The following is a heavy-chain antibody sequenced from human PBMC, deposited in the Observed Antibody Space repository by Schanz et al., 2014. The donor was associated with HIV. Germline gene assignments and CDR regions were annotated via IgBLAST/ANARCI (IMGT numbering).Heavy chain of an antibody. Sequence: VQLLESGGGLAQPGGSLRLSCAASGLTFNSYAMIWVRQAPGKGLEWVAALFGSNEHYKESVKGRFTVSGDTSKNTVDLKMNSLRDEDTAVYYCARDAASHSYGSTMDVWGQGTTVTVSS. V-gene: IGHV3-30*04. D-gene: IGHD5-18*01. CDR2: LFGSNE. CDR1: GLTFNSYA. CDR3: ARDAASHSYGSTMDV. J-gene: IGHJ6*02.